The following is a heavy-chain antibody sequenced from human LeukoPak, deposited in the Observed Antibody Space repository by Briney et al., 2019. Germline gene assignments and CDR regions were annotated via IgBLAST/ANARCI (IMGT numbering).Heavy chain of an antibody. CDR3: ARLSSGYYPDY. CDR1: GYTFTGYY. D-gene: IGHD3-22*01. V-gene: IGHV1-2*04. J-gene: IGHJ4*02. CDR2: INPNSGGT. Sequence: ASVKVSCKASGYTFTGYYMHWVRQAPGQGLERMGWINPNSGGTNYAQKFQGWVTMTRDTSISTAYMELSRLRSDDTAVYYCARLSSGYYPDYWGQGTLVTVSS.